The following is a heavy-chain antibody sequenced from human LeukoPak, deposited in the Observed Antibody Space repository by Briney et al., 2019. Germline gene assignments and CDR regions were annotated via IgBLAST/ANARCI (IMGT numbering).Heavy chain of an antibody. CDR2: ITGDGGAT. V-gene: IGHV3-23*01. CDR1: GFTFSSYA. Sequence: GGSLRLSCAASGFTFSSYAMSWVRQAPGKGLEWVSAITGDGGATYCADSLKGRFPISRDNPKNTLFLQMNTLRAEDTAVYYCATRIDQASGSGFHYWGQGTQVTVSS. CDR3: ATRIDQASGSGFHY. J-gene: IGHJ4*02. D-gene: IGHD3-10*01.